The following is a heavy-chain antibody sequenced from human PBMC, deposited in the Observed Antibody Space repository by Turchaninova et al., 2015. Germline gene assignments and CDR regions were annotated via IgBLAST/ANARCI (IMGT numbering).Heavy chain of an antibody. V-gene: IGHV2-5*02. J-gene: IGHJ4*02. CDR1: GFSLRTSGVG. CDR2: CYWDDEK. CDR3: AHRRGGYNWDDAYFDY. D-gene: IGHD1-20*01. Sequence: QITLKESGPTLMKPTQTLALTCTFSGFSLRTSGVGVGWVRQPPGKALEWLALCYWDDEKRYSPFLKSRLTIIKDTSKNQVVLIMTNMDPVDTATYYCAHRRGGYNWDDAYFDYWGQGALVTVSS.